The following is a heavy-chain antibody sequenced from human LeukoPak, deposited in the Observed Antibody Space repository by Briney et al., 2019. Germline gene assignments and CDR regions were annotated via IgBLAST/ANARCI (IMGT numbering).Heavy chain of an antibody. D-gene: IGHD2-15*01. J-gene: IGHJ6*03. V-gene: IGHV4-34*01. CDR2: INHSGST. CDR3: ARVFADIVVVVAATSYYYYMDV. Sequence: SETLSLTFAVYGGSFSGYYWSWIRQPPGKGLEWIGEINHSGSTNYNPSLKSRVTISVDTSKNQFSPKLSSVTAADTAVYYCARVFADIVVVVAATSYYYYMDVWGKGTTVTVSS. CDR1: GGSFSGYY.